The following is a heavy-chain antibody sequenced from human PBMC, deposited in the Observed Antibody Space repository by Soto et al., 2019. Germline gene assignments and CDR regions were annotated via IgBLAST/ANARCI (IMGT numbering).Heavy chain of an antibody. CDR3: TTDKAY. Sequence: EVQLVESGGGLVRPGGSLRLSCAASGFVFSNAWVNWVRQAPGKGLEWVGRIKSNTDGGTTDYAAPVEGRFTISRDDSKKTLYLQLNSLKIEDTGVYYCTTDKAYWGQGALVTVSA. V-gene: IGHV3-15*07. J-gene: IGHJ4*02. CDR1: GFVFSNAW. CDR2: IKSNTDGGTT.